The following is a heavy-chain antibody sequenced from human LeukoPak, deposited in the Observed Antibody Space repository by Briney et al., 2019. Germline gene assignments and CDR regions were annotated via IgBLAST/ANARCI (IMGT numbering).Heavy chain of an antibody. J-gene: IGHJ4*02. CDR1: GFTFSSYS. CDR2: IYSGGST. CDR3: ASDGSGSYYFDY. V-gene: IGHV3-66*01. D-gene: IGHD3-10*01. Sequence: GGSLRLSCAASGFTFSSYSMNWVRQAPGKGLEWVSVIYSGGSTYYADSVKGRFTISRDNSKNTLYLQMNSLRAEDTAVYYCASDGSGSYYFDYWGQGTLVTVSS.